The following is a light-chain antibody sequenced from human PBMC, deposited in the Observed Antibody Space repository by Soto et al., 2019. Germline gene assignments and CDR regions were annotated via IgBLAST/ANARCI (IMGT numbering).Light chain of an antibody. V-gene: IGKV3-15*01. J-gene: IGKJ1*01. CDR2: GAS. CDR1: ETIGRAY. Sequence: IVLTQSPGTLSLSPGERATVSCRASETIGRAYFAWYQQKPGQAPRLLIYGASTRATGIPARFSGSGSGTEFTLSIGSLQSEDFAVYSCQQYNNWPPTFGQGTKVEI. CDR3: QQYNNWPPT.